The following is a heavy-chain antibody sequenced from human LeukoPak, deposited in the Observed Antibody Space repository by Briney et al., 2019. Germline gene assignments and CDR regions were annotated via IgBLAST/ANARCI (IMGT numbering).Heavy chain of an antibody. Sequence: GGSLRLSCAASGFTFSGYWMSWVRQAPGKGLEWVANINKDGSERYNVDSVKGRFTISRDNANKSLYLQMNGLRAEDTSVYYCARESKGRSKIDYWGQGTLVTVSS. CDR1: GFTFSGYW. CDR3: ARESKGRSKIDY. V-gene: IGHV3-7*01. J-gene: IGHJ4*02. CDR2: INKDGSER. D-gene: IGHD4-17*01.